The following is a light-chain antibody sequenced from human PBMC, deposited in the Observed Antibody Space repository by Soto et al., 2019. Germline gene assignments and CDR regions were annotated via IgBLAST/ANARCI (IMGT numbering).Light chain of an antibody. Sequence: GDSVTITCRASQSVTFRLAWYQQKPGKAPKLLISDASNLESGVPSRFSGGGSGTEFTLSIISLQPDDFATYYCQQDNSLWTFGQGTKLELK. CDR1: QSVTFR. CDR3: QQDNSLWT. J-gene: IGKJ1*01. V-gene: IGKV1-5*01. CDR2: DAS.